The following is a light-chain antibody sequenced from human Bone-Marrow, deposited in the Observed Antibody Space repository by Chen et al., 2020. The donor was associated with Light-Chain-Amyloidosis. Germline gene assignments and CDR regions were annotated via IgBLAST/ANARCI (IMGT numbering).Light chain of an antibody. CDR3: QQSHSTPYT. Sequence: DIQMTQSPSSLSASVVDRVTITCRASQNINNYLSWYQQKPGKAPNLLIYSASRLQGGVPSRFSCGGSGTDFTLTISSLQLEDFATYFCQQSHSTPYTFGQGTKLEI. V-gene: IGKV1-39*01. J-gene: IGKJ2*01. CDR1: QNINNY. CDR2: SAS.